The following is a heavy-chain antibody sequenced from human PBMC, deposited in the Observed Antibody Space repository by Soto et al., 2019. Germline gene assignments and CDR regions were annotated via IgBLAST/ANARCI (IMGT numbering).Heavy chain of an antibody. CDR2: ISGSGGSK. Sequence: GGSLRLSCAASGFTFSSYAMSWVRQAPGKGLEWVSAISGSGGSKYYADSVKGRFTISRDNSKNTLYLQMNSLRAEDTAVYYCANPLRVTMIVVPPDAFDIWGQGTMVTVSS. CDR3: ANPLRVTMIVVPPDAFDI. V-gene: IGHV3-23*01. CDR1: GFTFSSYA. D-gene: IGHD3-22*01. J-gene: IGHJ3*02.